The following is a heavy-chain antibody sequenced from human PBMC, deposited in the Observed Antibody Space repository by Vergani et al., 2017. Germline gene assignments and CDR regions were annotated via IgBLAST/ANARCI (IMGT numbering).Heavy chain of an antibody. Sequence: QVQLVQSGAELKKPGASVRVSCKASGFIFTDYYIHWMRQAPGQGLEWIGWINPNGDATHYAQNFLGRVTLTRDTSSTTAYMDLASLTSDDTAIYYCARDLQGPTTLDYWGQGSLVTVSS. CDR1: GFIFTDYY. J-gene: IGHJ4*02. CDR2: INPNGDAT. D-gene: IGHD1-26*01. V-gene: IGHV1-2*02. CDR3: ARDLQGPTTLDY.